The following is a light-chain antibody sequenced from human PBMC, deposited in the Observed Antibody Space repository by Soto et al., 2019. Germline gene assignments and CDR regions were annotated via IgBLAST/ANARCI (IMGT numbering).Light chain of an antibody. Sequence: DIQMTQSPSTLSGSVGDSVTITCRASQTISSWFAWYQQKPGTAPKLLIYEASNLESGVPSRFSGSGSGTEFTLTISSLHADDFATYYRQHYYSDWTFGQGTKVDIK. CDR2: EAS. V-gene: IGKV1-5*01. CDR3: QHYYSDWT. J-gene: IGKJ1*01. CDR1: QTISSW.